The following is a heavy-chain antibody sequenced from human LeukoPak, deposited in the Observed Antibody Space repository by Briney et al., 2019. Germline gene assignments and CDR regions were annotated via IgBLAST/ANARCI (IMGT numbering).Heavy chain of an antibody. CDR3: ATENFWSGVIAFDI. D-gene: IGHD3-3*01. J-gene: IGHJ3*02. V-gene: IGHV1-24*01. Sequence: ASVKVSCKVSGYTLTELSMHWVRQAPGKGLEWMGGFDPEDGETIYAQKFQGRVTMTEDTFTDTAYMELSSLRSEDTAVYYCATENFWSGVIAFDIWGQGTMVTVSS. CDR1: GYTLTELS. CDR2: FDPEDGET.